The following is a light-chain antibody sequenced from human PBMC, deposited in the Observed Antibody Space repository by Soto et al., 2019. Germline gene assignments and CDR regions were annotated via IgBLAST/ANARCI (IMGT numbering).Light chain of an antibody. CDR3: QQRSNWPIT. CDR2: DAS. Sequence: EIVLTQSPATLSLSPWERATLSCMASQSVSSNLSLYQQKPGQAPRLLIYDASNRAAGIPARFSGSGSGTEFTLTISSLEPEDFAVYYCQQRSNWPITFGQGTKVDI. CDR1: QSVSSN. J-gene: IGKJ1*01. V-gene: IGKV3-11*01.